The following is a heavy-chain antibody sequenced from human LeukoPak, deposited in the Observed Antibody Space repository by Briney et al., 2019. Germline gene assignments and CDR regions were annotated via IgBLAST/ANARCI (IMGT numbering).Heavy chain of an antibody. CDR1: GGSFSGYY. CDR2: INHSGST. CDR3: ARRYQLLLTGWFDP. V-gene: IGHV4-34*01. Sequence: SETLSLTCAVYGGSFSGYYWSWIRQPPEKGLEWIGEINHSGSTNYNPSLKSRVTISVDTSKNQFSLKLSSVTAADTAVYYCARRYQLLLTGWFDPWGQGTLVTVSS. J-gene: IGHJ5*02. D-gene: IGHD2-2*01.